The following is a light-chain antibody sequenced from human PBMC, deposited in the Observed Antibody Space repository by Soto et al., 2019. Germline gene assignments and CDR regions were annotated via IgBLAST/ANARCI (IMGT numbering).Light chain of an antibody. J-gene: IGKJ1*01. CDR2: GAS. V-gene: IGKV3-20*01. CDR1: ETVISNS. Sequence: EIVLSQSPGTLSLSSGEGGTLFCRASETVISNSLAWYQQKPGQPPRLLIHGASTRAPGIPDRFSGSRSGTDFTLTISRLEPEDIAVYYCQLYGGSPKTFGQGTKVDIK. CDR3: QLYGGSPKT.